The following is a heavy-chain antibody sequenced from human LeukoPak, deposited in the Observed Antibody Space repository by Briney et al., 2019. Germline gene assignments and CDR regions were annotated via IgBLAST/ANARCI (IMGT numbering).Heavy chain of an antibody. CDR1: GGSFSGYS. V-gene: IGHV4-34*01. J-gene: IGHJ6*02. CDR3: ARGVLVYYYGMDV. CDR2: INHSGST. Sequence: SEALSLTCAVYGGSFSGYSWSWIRQPPGKGLEWIGEINHSGSTNYNPSLKSRVTISVDTSKNQFSLKLSSVTAADTAVYYCARGVLVYYYGMDVWGQGTTVTVSS.